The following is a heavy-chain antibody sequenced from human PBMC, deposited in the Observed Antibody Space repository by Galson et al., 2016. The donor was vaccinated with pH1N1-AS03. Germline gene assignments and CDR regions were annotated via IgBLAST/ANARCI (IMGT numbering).Heavy chain of an antibody. CDR1: GFTFSHYA. CDR2: ISGSGTT. D-gene: IGHD3-3*01. J-gene: IGHJ4*02. V-gene: IGHV3-23*01. Sequence: SLRLSCAASGFTFSHYAMTWVRQAPGKGLEWVSSISGSGTTYYADSVKGRFTISRDNSKDTLSLQMDSLRAEDTAVYYCAKDNDQSTIFGVVIPNLGYWGQGTLVTVSS. CDR3: AKDNDQSTIFGVVIPNLGY.